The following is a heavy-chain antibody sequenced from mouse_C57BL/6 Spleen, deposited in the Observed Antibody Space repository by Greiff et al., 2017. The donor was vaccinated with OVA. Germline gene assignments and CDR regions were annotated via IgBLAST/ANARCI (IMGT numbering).Heavy chain of an antibody. J-gene: IGHJ1*03. CDR3: ARGAITTVVADWYFDV. CDR1: GFNIKNTY. D-gene: IGHD1-1*01. V-gene: IGHV14-3*01. CDR2: IDPANGNT. Sequence: EVQLQQSVAELVRPGASVKLSCTASGFNIKNTYMHWVKQRPEQGLEWIGRIDPANGNTKYAPKFQGKATITADTSSNTAYLQLSSLTSEDTAIYYCARGAITTVVADWYFDVWGTGTTVTVSS.